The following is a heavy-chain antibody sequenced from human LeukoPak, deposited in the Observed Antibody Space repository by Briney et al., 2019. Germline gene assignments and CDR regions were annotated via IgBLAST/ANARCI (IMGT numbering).Heavy chain of an antibody. CDR3: ARGGWRIQLWNDAFDI. D-gene: IGHD5-18*01. CDR2: IYYRGIT. J-gene: IGHJ3*02. CDR1: GRSNRSYH. Sequence: PSDTLSLTCTVSGRSNRSYHESWTRHPPGKGREGIAYIYYRGITNHNSSLKSRVTISVDTSKNQFSLKLSSVTAAETAVYYCARGGWRIQLWNDAFDIWGQGTLVTVSS. V-gene: IGHV4-59*07.